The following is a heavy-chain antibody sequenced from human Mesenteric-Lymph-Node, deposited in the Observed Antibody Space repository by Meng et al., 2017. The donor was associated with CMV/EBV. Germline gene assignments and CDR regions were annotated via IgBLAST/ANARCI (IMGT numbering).Heavy chain of an antibody. CDR3: VKDHSGSYSFEYFDS. CDR1: GFTVSSNY. CDR2: IYSGGDT. D-gene: IGHD1-26*01. V-gene: IGHV3-66*02. J-gene: IGHJ4*02. Sequence: GESLKISCAASGFTVSSNYMAWVRQAPGKGLEWVSIIYSGGDTYNTHSVKGRFTISRDNSKNTLYLQMNSLRAEDTAVYYCVKDHSGSYSFEYFDSWGQGTLVTVSS.